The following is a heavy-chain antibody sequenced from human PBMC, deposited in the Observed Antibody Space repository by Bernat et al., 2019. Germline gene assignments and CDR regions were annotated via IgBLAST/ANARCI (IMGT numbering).Heavy chain of an antibody. V-gene: IGHV3-30-3*01. CDR2: ISCSGSNT. Sequence: QVQLVESGGGLVQPGRSLRLSCAASGFTFSSYAMHWVRQAPGKGLEWVSVISCSGSNTYYADSVKGRFTISRDNSKNTLYLQMNSLRAEDTAVYYFARELEERALYYCYGMDVWGQGTTVTVSS. D-gene: IGHD1-26*01. CDR1: GFTFSSYA. CDR3: ARELEERALYYCYGMDV. J-gene: IGHJ6*02.